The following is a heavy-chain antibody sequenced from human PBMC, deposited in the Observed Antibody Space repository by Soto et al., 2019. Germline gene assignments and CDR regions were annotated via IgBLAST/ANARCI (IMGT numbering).Heavy chain of an antibody. Sequence: PRESLKISCKGSGYSFTSYWIGWVRQMPGKGLEWKGIIYPGDSDTRYSPSFQGQVTISADKSISTAYLQWSSLKASDTALYYCARIAVADSRNNWFDPWGQGTLVTVSS. D-gene: IGHD6-19*01. J-gene: IGHJ5*02. CDR1: GYSFTSYW. V-gene: IGHV5-51*01. CDR2: IYPGDSDT. CDR3: ARIAVADSRNNWFDP.